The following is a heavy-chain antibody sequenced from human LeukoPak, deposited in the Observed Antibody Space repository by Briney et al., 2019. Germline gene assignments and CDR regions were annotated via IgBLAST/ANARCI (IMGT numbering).Heavy chain of an antibody. J-gene: IGHJ1*01. V-gene: IGHV1-46*01. D-gene: IGHD2-15*01. CDR2: INPSGGST. CDR3: ARSNIVVVVAATPGYFQH. CDR1: GYTFTSYY. Sequence: VASVKVSCKASGYTFTSYYMHWVRQAPGQGLEWMGIINPSGGSTSYAQKFQGRVTMTRDTSTSTVYMELSSLRSEDTAVYYCARSNIVVVVAATPGYFQHWGQGTLVTVSS.